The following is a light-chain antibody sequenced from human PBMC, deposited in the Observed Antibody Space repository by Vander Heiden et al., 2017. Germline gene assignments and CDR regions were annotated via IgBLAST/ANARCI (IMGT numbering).Light chain of an antibody. CDR3: LQHDNIPLNT. CDR1: QDIDDD. V-gene: IGKV5-2*01. Sequence: ETPLTQSQAFLPATPGNKVNITCKASQDIDDDMNWYQQKPGEAAIIIMQEATTLVPGIPPRFSGSGYGADFTLTINNIESEDAAYYFCLQHDNIPLNTFGQGTKLEIK. J-gene: IGKJ2*01. CDR2: EAT.